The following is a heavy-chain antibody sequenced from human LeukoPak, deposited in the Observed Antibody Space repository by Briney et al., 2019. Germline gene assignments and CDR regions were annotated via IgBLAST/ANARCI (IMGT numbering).Heavy chain of an antibody. V-gene: IGHV3-48*01. J-gene: IGHJ4*02. D-gene: IGHD6-13*01. Sequence: GGSLRLSCAASGFTFSSYSMIWVRQAPGKGLEWVSYISSSSSTIYYADSVKGRFTISRDDAKNSLYLQMNSLRAEDTAVYYCARDSSSWSHELDYWGQGTLVTVSS. CDR2: ISSSSSTI. CDR3: ARDSSSWSHELDY. CDR1: GFTFSSYS.